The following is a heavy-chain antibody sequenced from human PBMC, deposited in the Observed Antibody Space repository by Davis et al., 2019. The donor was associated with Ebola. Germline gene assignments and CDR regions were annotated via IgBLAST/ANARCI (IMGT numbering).Heavy chain of an antibody. CDR3: ARDSSGWYGEVSGY. CDR1: GFTFSSYA. D-gene: IGHD6-19*01. J-gene: IGHJ4*02. V-gene: IGHV3-30-3*01. CDR2: ISYDGSNK. Sequence: GESLKISCAASGFTFSSYAMHWVRQAPGKGLEWVAVISYDGSNKYYADSVKGRFTISRDNSKNTLYLQMNSLRAEDTAVYYCARDSSGWYGEVSGYWGQGTLVTVSS.